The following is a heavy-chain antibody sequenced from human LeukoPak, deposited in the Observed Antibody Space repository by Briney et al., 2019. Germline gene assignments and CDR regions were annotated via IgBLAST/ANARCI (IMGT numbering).Heavy chain of an antibody. CDR2: ISYDGSNK. Sequence: GGSLRLSCAASGFTFSSYGMHWVRQAPGKGLEWVAVISYDGSNKYYADSVKGRFTISRDNSKNTLYLQMNSLRAEDTAAYYCAKDSEGYYDSPIDIWGQGTMVTVSS. CDR3: AKDSEGYYDSPIDI. CDR1: GFTFSSYG. J-gene: IGHJ3*02. V-gene: IGHV3-30*18. D-gene: IGHD3-22*01.